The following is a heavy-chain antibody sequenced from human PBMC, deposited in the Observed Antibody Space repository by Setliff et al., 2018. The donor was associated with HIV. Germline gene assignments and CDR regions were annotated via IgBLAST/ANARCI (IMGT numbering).Heavy chain of an antibody. CDR2: FDPQDGET. V-gene: IGHV1-24*01. CDR3: AIDGAGGWLRPMPDY. J-gene: IGHJ4*02. D-gene: IGHD5-12*01. CDR1: GFTLSEVS. Sequence: ASVKVSCKVFGFTLSEVSIHWVRQAPGKGLEWMGYFDPQDGETVYAQKFQGRVTVTEDTSIDTAYMELTRLRSEDTAVYDCAIDGAGGWLRPMPDYWGQGTLVTVSS.